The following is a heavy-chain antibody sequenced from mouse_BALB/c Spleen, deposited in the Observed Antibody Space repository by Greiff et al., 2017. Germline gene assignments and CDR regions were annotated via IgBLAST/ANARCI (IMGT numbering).Heavy chain of an antibody. J-gene: IGHJ4*01. Sequence: EVMLVESGGGLVQPGGSRKLSCAASGFTFSSFGMHWVRQAPEKGLEWVAYISSGSSTIYYADTVKGRFTISRDNPKNTLFLQMTSLRSEDTAMYYCARGDYDYDDAMDYWGQGTSVTVSS. CDR1: GFTFSSFG. D-gene: IGHD2-4*01. V-gene: IGHV5-17*02. CDR3: ARGDYDYDDAMDY. CDR2: ISSGSSTI.